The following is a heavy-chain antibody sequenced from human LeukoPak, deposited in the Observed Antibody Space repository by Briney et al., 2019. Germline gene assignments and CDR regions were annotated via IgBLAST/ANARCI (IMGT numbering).Heavy chain of an antibody. V-gene: IGHV4-59*01. D-gene: IGHD2-15*01. Sequence: SETLSQTLNVSGGSINNYYLSWIRQPPGKGLEWLGYVYYSGNTNYNPSLKSRVTISVDTSKSQFSLKLTSVTAADTAVYYCARGRGGCGSLNHWFDPW. J-gene: IGHJ5*02. CDR2: VYYSGNT. CDR1: GGSINNYY. CDR3: ARGRGGCGSLNHWFDP.